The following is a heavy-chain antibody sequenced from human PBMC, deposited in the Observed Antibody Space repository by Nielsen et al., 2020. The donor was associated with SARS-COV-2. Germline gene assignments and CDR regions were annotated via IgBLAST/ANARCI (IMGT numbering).Heavy chain of an antibody. J-gene: IGHJ3*02. D-gene: IGHD3-16*01. CDR3: ARLLGVGDAFDI. V-gene: IGHV3-23*01. CDR2: ISGSGGST. Sequence: GGSLRLSCAASGFTFSSYAMSWVRQAPGKGLEWVSAISGSGGSTYYADSVKGRFTISRDNSKNTLYLQMNSLRAEDTAVYYCARLLGVGDAFDIWGQGTMVTVSS. CDR1: GFTFSSYA.